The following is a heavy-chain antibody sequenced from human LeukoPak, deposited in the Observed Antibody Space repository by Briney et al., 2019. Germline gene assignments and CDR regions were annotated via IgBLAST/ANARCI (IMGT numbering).Heavy chain of an antibody. J-gene: IGHJ4*02. V-gene: IGHV4-34*01. CDR1: GGSFSGYY. CDR2: INHSGST. Sequence: PSETLSLTCAVYGGSFSGYYWSWIRQPPGKGLEWIGEINHSGSTNYNPSLKSRVTISVDTSKNQFSLKLSSVTAADTAVYYCAGSSSSGPDYWGQGTLVTVSS. CDR3: AGSSSSGPDY. D-gene: IGHD6-6*01.